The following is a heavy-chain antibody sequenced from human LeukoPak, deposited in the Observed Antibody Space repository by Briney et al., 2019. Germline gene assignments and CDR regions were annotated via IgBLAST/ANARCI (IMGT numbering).Heavy chain of an antibody. V-gene: IGHV3-23*01. CDR2: ISGSGAYT. D-gene: IGHD3-10*01. J-gene: IGHJ1*01. CDR3: AKYFASGSYYKLPH. CDR1: GFTFSSYA. Sequence: GGSLRLSCAASGFTFSSYAMSWVRQAPGKGLEWVSTISGSGAYTYYADSVKGRFTISRDNSKNTLYLQLNSLRAEDTAVYYCAKYFASGSYYKLPHWGQGTLVTVSS.